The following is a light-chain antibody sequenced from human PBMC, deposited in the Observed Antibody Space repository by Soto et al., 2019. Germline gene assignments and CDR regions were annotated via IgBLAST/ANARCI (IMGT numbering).Light chain of an antibody. CDR3: QQYNNWPSWT. CDR2: GAS. Sequence: EIVMTQSPATLSVSPGERATLSCRASQSVSSNLAWYQQKPGQAPRLLIYGASTRATGIPARFSGSGSGTEVTLTISSLQSEDFALYYCQQYNNWPSWTFGQGTKVDIK. V-gene: IGKV3-15*01. CDR1: QSVSSN. J-gene: IGKJ1*01.